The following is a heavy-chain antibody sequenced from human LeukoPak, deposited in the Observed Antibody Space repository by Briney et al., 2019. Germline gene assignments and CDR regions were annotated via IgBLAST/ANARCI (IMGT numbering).Heavy chain of an antibody. Sequence: PGGSLRLSCAASGFTFSSYAMSWVRQAPGKGLEWVSAISGSGGSTYYADSAKGRFTISRDNSKNTLYLRMNSLRAEDTAVYYCAKSHPHGSGSPYYFDYWGQGTLVTVSS. CDR3: AKSHPHGSGSPYYFDY. D-gene: IGHD3-10*01. J-gene: IGHJ4*02. V-gene: IGHV3-23*01. CDR2: ISGSGGST. CDR1: GFTFSSYA.